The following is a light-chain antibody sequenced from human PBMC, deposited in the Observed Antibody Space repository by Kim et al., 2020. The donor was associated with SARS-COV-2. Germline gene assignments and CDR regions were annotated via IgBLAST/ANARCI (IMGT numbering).Light chain of an antibody. J-gene: IGKJ3*01. CDR3: QQYSETPFI. Sequence: ASIGDRVTITCRASQAIGNYLALFQQRPGKAPRSLIYAASSLQRGVPSRFSGSGSGTDFSLTISSLQPEDFATYYCQQYSETPFIFGPGTKVDIK. CDR2: AAS. V-gene: IGKV1-16*01. CDR1: QAIGNY.